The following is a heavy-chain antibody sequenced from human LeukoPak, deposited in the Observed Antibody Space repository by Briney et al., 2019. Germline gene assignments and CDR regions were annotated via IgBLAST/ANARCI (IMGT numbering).Heavy chain of an antibody. V-gene: IGHV4-4*07. Sequence: WIGRIYTSGSTNYTPSLKSRVTMSVDTSKNQFSLKLSSVTAADTAIYYCARANSGSYYYFDYWGQGTLVTVSS. CDR2: IYTSGST. J-gene: IGHJ4*02. D-gene: IGHD3-22*01. CDR3: ARANSGSYYYFDY.